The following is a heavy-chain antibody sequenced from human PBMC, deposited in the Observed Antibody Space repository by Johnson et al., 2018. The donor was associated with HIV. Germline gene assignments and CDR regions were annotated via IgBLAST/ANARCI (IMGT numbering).Heavy chain of an antibody. Sequence: VQLVESGGGLVQSGGSLRLSCAASGFTFSSYDMHWVRQVPGKGLEWVSAIGSAGETYYPGSVQGRFTISRDNRKNSLYLQMNSLRAEDTALYYCAKGGYSGSYFGFDIWGQGTLVTVSS. D-gene: IGHD1-26*01. CDR2: IGSAGET. CDR1: GFTFSSYD. J-gene: IGHJ3*02. V-gene: IGHV3-13*01. CDR3: AKGGYSGSYFGFDI.